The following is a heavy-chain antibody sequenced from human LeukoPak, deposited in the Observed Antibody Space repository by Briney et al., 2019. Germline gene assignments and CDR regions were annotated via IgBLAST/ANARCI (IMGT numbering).Heavy chain of an antibody. D-gene: IGHD4-23*01. Sequence: ASVKVSCKASGGTFSSYAISWVRQAPGQGLEWMGGVTPIFGTANYAQKFQGRVTITAVESMSTAYMELSSLRSEDTAVYYCARGWLAETTVVTPYNYWGQGTLVTVSS. CDR2: VTPIFGTA. J-gene: IGHJ4*02. CDR3: ARGWLAETTVVTPYNY. CDR1: GGTFSSYA. V-gene: IGHV1-69*13.